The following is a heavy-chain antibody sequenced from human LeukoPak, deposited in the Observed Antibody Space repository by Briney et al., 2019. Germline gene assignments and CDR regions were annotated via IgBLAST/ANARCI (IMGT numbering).Heavy chain of an antibody. CDR1: GFSVSNYG. D-gene: IGHD4-17*01. CDR2: ISGKDGTT. Sequence: GGSLRLSCAASGFSVSNYGMSWVRQAPGKGLECVSAISGKDGTTYYVDSVKGRFTISRDNSKNTLYLQMNSLRAEDTAVYYCARGEGYYGEDYGMDVWGQGTTVTVSS. V-gene: IGHV3-23*01. J-gene: IGHJ6*02. CDR3: ARGEGYYGEDYGMDV.